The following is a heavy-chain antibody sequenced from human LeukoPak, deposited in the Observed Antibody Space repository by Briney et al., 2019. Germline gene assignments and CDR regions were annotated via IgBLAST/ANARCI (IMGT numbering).Heavy chain of an antibody. D-gene: IGHD3-3*01. J-gene: IGHJ4*02. CDR2: IWYDGSNK. CDR3: VRMATSDFWSGYPPGYFDY. V-gene: IGHV3-33*01. CDR1: GFTFSSYG. Sequence: GGSLRLSCAASGFTFSSYGMHWVRQAPGKGLEWVAVIWYDGSNKYYADSVKGRFTISRDNSRNTLYLQMNSLRAEDTAVYYCVRMATSDFWSGYPPGYFDYWGQGTLVTVSS.